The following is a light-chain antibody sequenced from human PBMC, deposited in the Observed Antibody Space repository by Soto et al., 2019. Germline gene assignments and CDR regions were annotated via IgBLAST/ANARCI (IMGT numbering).Light chain of an antibody. CDR2: DVN. J-gene: IGLJ3*02. CDR3: SSYTSSSTLV. CDR1: RSDVGGYNY. Sequence: QSALTQPASVSGSPGQSITISCTGTRSDVGGYNYVSWYQQYPGKAPKLMVYDVNNRPSGVSNRFSGSKSGNTASLTISGLQAEDEADYYCSSYTSSSTLVFGGGTKLTVL. V-gene: IGLV2-14*03.